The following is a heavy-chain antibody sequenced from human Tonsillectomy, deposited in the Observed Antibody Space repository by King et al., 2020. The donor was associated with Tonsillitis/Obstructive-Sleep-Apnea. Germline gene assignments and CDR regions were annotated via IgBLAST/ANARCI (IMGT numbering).Heavy chain of an antibody. CDR3: ARLKLGYCAGGGCYKFDY. Sequence: QLVQSGAEVKKPGESLKISCKGSGYSVINYWIGWVRQMPGKGLEWMGIIYPGDSDTKYSPSFQGQVTISADESISTAYLQWSSLKASDTAMYYCARLKLGYCAGGGCYKFDYWGQRTLVTVSS. CDR1: GYSVINYW. D-gene: IGHD2-15*01. V-gene: IGHV5-51*01. J-gene: IGHJ4*02. CDR2: IYPGDSDT.